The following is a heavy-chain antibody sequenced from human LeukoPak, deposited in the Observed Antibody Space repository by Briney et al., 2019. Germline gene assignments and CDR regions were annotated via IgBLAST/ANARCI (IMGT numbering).Heavy chain of an antibody. CDR1: GYTFTSCG. D-gene: IGHD2-15*01. CDR3: ARDGPDIVVVVAATMIDTFFDY. J-gene: IGHJ4*02. Sequence: ASVKVSCKASGYTFTSCGISWVRQAPGQGLEWMGLISAYNGNTNYAQKLQGGVTMTTDTSTRTASMELRSLRSDDTAVYYCARDGPDIVVVVAATMIDTFFDYWGQETLVTVSS. V-gene: IGHV1-18*01. CDR2: ISAYNGNT.